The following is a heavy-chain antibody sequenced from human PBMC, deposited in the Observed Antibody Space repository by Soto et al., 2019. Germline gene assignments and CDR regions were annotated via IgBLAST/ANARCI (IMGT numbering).Heavy chain of an antibody. CDR3: ARGGGNIGLMVYAINYYYMDV. CDR1: GYTFTSYY. D-gene: IGHD2-8*01. Sequence: ASVKVSCKASGYTFTSYYMHWVRQAPGQGLEWMGIINPSGGSTSYAQKFQGRVTMTRDTSTSTVYMELSSLRSEDTAVYYCARGGGNIGLMVYAINYYYMDVWGKGTTVTVSS. V-gene: IGHV1-46*03. J-gene: IGHJ6*03. CDR2: INPSGGST.